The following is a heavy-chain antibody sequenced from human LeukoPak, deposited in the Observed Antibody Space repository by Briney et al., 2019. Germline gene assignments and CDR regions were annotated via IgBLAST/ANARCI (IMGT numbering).Heavy chain of an antibody. J-gene: IGHJ6*03. D-gene: IGHD1-7*01. CDR2: INDSGTI. Sequence: SETLSLTCAVYGGSFSNYYWSWIRQSPGKGLEWIGEINDSGTINYDPSLMSRVTISVDRSKNQFSLKLSSVTAADTAVYYCARRWNYGRNYYIDVWGKGATVSVSS. V-gene: IGHV4-34*01. CDR1: GGSFSNYY. CDR3: ARRWNYGRNYYIDV.